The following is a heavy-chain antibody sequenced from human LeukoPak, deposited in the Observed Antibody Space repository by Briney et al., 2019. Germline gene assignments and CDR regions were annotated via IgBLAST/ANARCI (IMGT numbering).Heavy chain of an antibody. J-gene: IGHJ3*01. CDR3: VKDDYCSIPGCVIDALVV. Sequence: GGSLRLSCAASGFPFGDFAMTWVPQVPGGGLQWVSTVSRRGQNTYYADSVKGRFTISRDDNKGMLYLQMNSLRAEDTAMYYCVKDDYCSIPGCVIDALVVWGQGTVVTVSS. CDR1: GFPFGDFA. V-gene: IGHV3-23*01. D-gene: IGHD4-11*01. CDR2: VSRRGQNT.